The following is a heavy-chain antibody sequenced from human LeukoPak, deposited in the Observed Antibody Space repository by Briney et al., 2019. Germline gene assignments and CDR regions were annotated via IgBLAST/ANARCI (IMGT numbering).Heavy chain of an antibody. CDR2: INPKSGRT. Sequence: GASVKVSCKTSGYTFTNYDINWVRQATGQGLEWMGWINPKSGRTGYAQNLQGRVTITRNTSISIAYMELSSLSSEDTAVYYCARETSSRYFDNWGQGTLLTVSS. CDR3: ARETSSRYFDN. V-gene: IGHV1-8*03. CDR1: GYTFTNYD. J-gene: IGHJ4*02.